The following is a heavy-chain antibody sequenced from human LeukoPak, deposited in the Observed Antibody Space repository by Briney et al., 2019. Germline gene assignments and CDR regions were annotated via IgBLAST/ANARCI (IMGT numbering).Heavy chain of an antibody. CDR3: ATTKPGITGTTDAFDI. J-gene: IGHJ3*02. Sequence: ASVKVSCKASGYTFTGYYMHWVRQAPGQGLEWMGRINPNSGGTNYAQKFQGRVTMTRDTSISTAYMELSGLRSDDTAVYYCATTKPGITGTTDAFDIWGQGTMVTVSS. V-gene: IGHV1-2*06. CDR2: INPNSGGT. CDR1: GYTFTGYY. D-gene: IGHD1-7*01.